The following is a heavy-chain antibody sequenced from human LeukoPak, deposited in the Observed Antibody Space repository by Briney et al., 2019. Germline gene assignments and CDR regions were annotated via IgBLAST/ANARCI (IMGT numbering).Heavy chain of an antibody. CDR3: ARVGSWIQLGDDAFDI. J-gene: IGHJ3*02. Sequence: GASVKVSCKASGYTFTGYYMHWVRQAPGQGLEWVGWISGYNGKTKYAQKLQDGVTMTTDTSTTTAYMELRSLRSDDTAVYYCARVGSWIQLGDDAFDIWGQGTMVTVSS. D-gene: IGHD5-18*01. CDR1: GYTFTGYY. CDR2: ISGYNGKT. V-gene: IGHV1-18*04.